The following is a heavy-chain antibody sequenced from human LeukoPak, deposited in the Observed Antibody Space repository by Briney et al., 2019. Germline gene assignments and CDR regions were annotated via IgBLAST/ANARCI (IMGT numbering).Heavy chain of an antibody. CDR1: GFTFSSYS. J-gene: IGHJ4*02. CDR3: AREVSPTTVTTAEDY. Sequence: GGSLRLSCAASGFTFSSYSMNWVRQAPGEGLEWVSSISSSSSYIYYADSVKGRFTISRDNAKNSLYLQMNSLRAEDTAVYYCAREVSPTTVTTAEDYWGQGTLVTVSS. D-gene: IGHD4-17*01. V-gene: IGHV3-21*01. CDR2: ISSSSSYI.